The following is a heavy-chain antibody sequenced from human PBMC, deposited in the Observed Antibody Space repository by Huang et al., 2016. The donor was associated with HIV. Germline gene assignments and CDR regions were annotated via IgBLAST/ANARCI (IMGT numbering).Heavy chain of an antibody. CDR2: RFGSGTT. Sequence: QVQLQESGPGLVKPSQTLSLTCSVSGDSIRNGGHFWSWVRQPAGKGLEWIGHRFGSGTTPASTSLKGRFIISVDTSKNQLSLKLTSVTAADTAVYYCARGRGHYFDNSGYYPRVFFDHWGQGILVTVSS. D-gene: IGHD3-22*01. CDR3: ARGRGHYFDNSGYYPRVFFDH. CDR1: GDSIRNGGHF. J-gene: IGHJ4*02. V-gene: IGHV4-61*09.